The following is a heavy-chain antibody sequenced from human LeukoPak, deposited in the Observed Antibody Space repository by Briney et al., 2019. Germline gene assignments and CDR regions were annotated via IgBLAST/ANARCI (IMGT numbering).Heavy chain of an antibody. D-gene: IGHD5-18*01. J-gene: IGHJ4*02. CDR1: GGSISSYY. Sequence: KPSETLSLTCTVSGGSISSYYWSWIRQPPGKGLEWIGYIYYSGSTNYNPSLKSRVTISVDTSKNQFSLKLSSVTAADTAVYYCARGRGYSYGYEYFDYWGQGTLATVSS. CDR3: ARGRGYSYGYEYFDY. V-gene: IGHV4-59*01. CDR2: IYYSGST.